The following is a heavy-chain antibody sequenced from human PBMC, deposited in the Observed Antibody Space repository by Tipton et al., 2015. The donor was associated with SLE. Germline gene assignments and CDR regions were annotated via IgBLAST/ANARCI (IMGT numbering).Heavy chain of an antibody. Sequence: LSLTCTVSGGSIGSYHWSWIRQPPGKGLEWIGYIYYSGSTNYNPSLKSRVTISVDTSKNQFSLKLSSVTAADTAVYYCARGSGYFDYWGQGTLVTVSS. J-gene: IGHJ4*02. CDR2: IYYSGST. D-gene: IGHD1-26*01. V-gene: IGHV4-59*01. CDR1: GGSIGSYH. CDR3: ARGSGYFDY.